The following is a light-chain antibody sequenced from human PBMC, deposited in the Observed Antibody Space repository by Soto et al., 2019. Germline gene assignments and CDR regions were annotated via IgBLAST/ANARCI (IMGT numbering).Light chain of an antibody. CDR3: QQYNNWPLT. CDR2: GAS. CDR1: QSVTSN. J-gene: IGKJ4*01. Sequence: EIVMTQSPATLSVSPGERATLSCRASQSVTSNLAWYQQKPGQPPRRLIYGASTRATGIPARFSGSGSGTEFTLTISSRQSEDFAVYYCQQYNNWPLTFGGGTKVDIK. V-gene: IGKV3-15*01.